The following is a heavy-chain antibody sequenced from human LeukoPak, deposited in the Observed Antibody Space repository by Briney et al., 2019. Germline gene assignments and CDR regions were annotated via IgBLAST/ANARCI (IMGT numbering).Heavy chain of an antibody. Sequence: GGSLRLSCAASGFTFSSYSMNWVRQAPGNPGKGLEWVSSISSSSTYIYYADSVKGRFTIPRDNAKNSLYLQMNSLRAEDTALYYCARVKLGTSHPRDYYYMDVWGKGTTVTVSS. J-gene: IGHJ6*03. CDR2: ISSSSTYI. CDR1: GFTFSSYS. D-gene: IGHD2-2*01. CDR3: ARVKLGTSHPRDYYYMDV. V-gene: IGHV3-21*01.